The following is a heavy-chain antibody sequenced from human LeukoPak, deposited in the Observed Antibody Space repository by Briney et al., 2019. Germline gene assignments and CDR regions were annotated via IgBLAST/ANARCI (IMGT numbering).Heavy chain of an antibody. J-gene: IGHJ5*02. V-gene: IGHV1-69*04. Sequence: GASVKVSCKASGGTFSSYAISWVRQAPGQGLEWMGRIIPILGIANYAQKFQGRVTITADKSTSTAYMELSSLRSEDTAVYYCARGTVSDQYCSGGSCYWHNWFDPWGQGTLVTVSS. CDR3: ARGTVSDQYCSGGSCYWHNWFDP. D-gene: IGHD2-15*01. CDR2: IIPILGIA. CDR1: GGTFSSYA.